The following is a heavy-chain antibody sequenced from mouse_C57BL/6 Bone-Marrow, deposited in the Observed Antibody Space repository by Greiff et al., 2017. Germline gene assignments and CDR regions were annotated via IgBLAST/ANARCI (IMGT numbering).Heavy chain of an antibody. CDR3: ARDDYDWFAY. D-gene: IGHD2-4*01. V-gene: IGHV1-64*01. CDR1: GYTFTSYW. CDR2: IHPNSGST. J-gene: IGHJ3*01. Sequence: QVQLQQPGAELVKPGASVKLSCKASGYTFTSYWMHWVKQRPGQGLEWIGMIHPNSGSTNYNEKFKSKATLTVDKSSSTAYMQLSSLTSVDSAVYYCARDDYDWFAYWGQGTLVTVSA.